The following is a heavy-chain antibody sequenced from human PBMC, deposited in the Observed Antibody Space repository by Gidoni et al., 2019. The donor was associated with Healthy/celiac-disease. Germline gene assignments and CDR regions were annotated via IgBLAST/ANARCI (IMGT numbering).Heavy chain of an antibody. Sequence: EVQLAQPGGGVVRPRGSLRLSGAASGVPFDDSGMSWVRQDPGKGLGLVSVINWNGGSTGYADSVKGRFTISRDNAKTSLYLQMNSLIAEDTALYYCAGDVTIAVAGPYDDWGQGTLVTVSS. CDR1: GVPFDDSG. D-gene: IGHD6-19*01. CDR3: AGDVTIAVAGPYDD. J-gene: IGHJ4*02. CDR2: INWNGGST. V-gene: IGHV3-20*04.